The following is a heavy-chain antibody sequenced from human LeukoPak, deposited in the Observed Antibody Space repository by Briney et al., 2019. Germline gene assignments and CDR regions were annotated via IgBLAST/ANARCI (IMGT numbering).Heavy chain of an antibody. V-gene: IGHV3-23*01. J-gene: IGHJ4*02. D-gene: IGHD6-19*01. CDR2: ISDSGGST. CDR1: GFTFSSYA. Sequence: GGSLRLSCAASGFTFSSYAMSWARQAPGTGLEWVSAISDSGGSTYYADSVKGRFTISRDNSKNTLYLQMNSLRAEDTAVYYCAKQSFSSGCYDNWGQGTLVTVSS. CDR3: AKQSFSSGCYDN.